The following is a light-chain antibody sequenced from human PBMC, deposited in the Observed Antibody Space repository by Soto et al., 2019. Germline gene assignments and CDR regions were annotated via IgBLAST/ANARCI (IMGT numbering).Light chain of an antibody. J-gene: IGKJ4*01. Sequence: DIQMTQSPSTLSASVGDRVTITCRASQSISSWLAWYQQKPEKAPKLLIYKASSLESGVPSRFSGSGSGTEFTLTISSLQPDDFATYYCEQYNSYPYLTFGGGTKVDIK. V-gene: IGKV1-5*03. CDR2: KAS. CDR1: QSISSW. CDR3: EQYNSYPYLT.